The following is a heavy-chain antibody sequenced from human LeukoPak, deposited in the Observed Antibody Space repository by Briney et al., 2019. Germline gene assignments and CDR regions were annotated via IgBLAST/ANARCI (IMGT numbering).Heavy chain of an antibody. CDR3: ARDRDGDPSFEY. D-gene: IGHD4-17*01. V-gene: IGHV3-48*02. CDR2: ITSSSSTI. CDR1: GFTFSSSD. J-gene: IGHJ4*02. Sequence: GGSLRLSCAASGFTFSSSDMNWVRQAPGKGLEWVPYITSSSSTICYADSVKGRFTISRDNAKNSLYLQMNSLRDEDTAVYYCARDRDGDPSFEYWGQGTLVTVSS.